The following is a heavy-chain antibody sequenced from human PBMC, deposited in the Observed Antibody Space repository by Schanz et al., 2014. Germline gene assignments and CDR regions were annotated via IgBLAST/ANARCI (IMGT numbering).Heavy chain of an antibody. CDR1: GFTFSSYA. CDR2: IRGSGGGT. Sequence: DVQLLESGGGLVQPGGSLRLSCAASGFTFSSYAMSWVRQPPGKGLEWVSSIRGSGGGTDYADSVKGRFTISRDNSKNTLYLQMNSLRAEDTAVYYCAKSGYCRSTSCYQYNYYGLDVWGQGTTVTVSS. CDR3: AKSGYCRSTSCYQYNYYGLDV. V-gene: IGHV3-23*01. D-gene: IGHD2-2*03. J-gene: IGHJ6*02.